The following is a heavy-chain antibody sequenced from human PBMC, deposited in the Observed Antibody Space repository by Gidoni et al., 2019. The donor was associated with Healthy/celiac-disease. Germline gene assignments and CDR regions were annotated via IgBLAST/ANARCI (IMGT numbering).Heavy chain of an antibody. V-gene: IGHV3-33*01. CDR1: GFTFSSSG. CDR2: IWYDGSNK. Sequence: QVQLVESGGGVVQPGRSLRLSCAASGFTFSSSGMHWVRQAPGKGLEWVAVIWYDGSNKYYADSVKGRFTISRDNSKNTLYLQMNSLRAEDTAVYYCARDPGLGGDVAYYFDYWGQGTLVTVSS. D-gene: IGHD3-16*01. CDR3: ARDPGLGGDVAYYFDY. J-gene: IGHJ4*02.